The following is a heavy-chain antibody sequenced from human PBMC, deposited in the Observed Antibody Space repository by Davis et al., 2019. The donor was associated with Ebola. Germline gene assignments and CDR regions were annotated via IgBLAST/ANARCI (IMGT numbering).Heavy chain of an antibody. CDR3: ARRLFMVQGDGGMDV. V-gene: IGHV1-69*06. CDR1: GGTFSSYA. Sequence: SVKVSCKASGGTFSSYAISWVRQPPGQGLEWMGGIIPIFGTANYAQKFQGRVTITADKSTSTAYMELSSLRSEDTAVYYCARRLFMVQGDGGMDVWGQGTTVTVSS. D-gene: IGHD3-10*01. CDR2: IIPIFGTA. J-gene: IGHJ6*02.